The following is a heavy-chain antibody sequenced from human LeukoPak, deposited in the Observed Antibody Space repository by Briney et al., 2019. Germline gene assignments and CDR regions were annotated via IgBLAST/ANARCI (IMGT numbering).Heavy chain of an antibody. V-gene: IGHV1-18*01. Sequence: GASVKVSCKASGYTFTTYRISWVRQTPGQGLEWMGWISAYNDDAHYAQKLQGRVTMTTDTSTNTAYMELRSLRSDDTAVCYCARVGGGNYYCFDYWGQGTLVTVSS. J-gene: IGHJ4*02. CDR3: ARVGGGNYYCFDY. D-gene: IGHD1-7*01. CDR2: ISAYNDDA. CDR1: GYTFTTYR.